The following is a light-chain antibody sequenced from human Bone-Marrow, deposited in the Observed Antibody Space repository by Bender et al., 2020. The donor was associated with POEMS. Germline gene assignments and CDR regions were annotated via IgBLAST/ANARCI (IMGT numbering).Light chain of an antibody. CDR3: SSYAGGDNLV. CDR1: SSDVGGYNY. CDR2: EVT. J-gene: IGLJ2*01. Sequence: QSALTQPPSASGSPGQSVTISCTGTSSDVGGYNYVSWYQQHPGKAPKLILYEVTKRPSGVPDRCSGSKSGRVASLTVSGLQAEDEADYYCSSYAGGDNLVFGGGTTLTVL. V-gene: IGLV2-8*01.